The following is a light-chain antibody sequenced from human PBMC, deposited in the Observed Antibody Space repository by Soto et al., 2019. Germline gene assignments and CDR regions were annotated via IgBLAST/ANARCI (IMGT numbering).Light chain of an antibody. Sequence: QSALTQPPSVSGSPGQSVTISCTGTSSDVGNYNRVSWYQQPPGTAPKVIIYEVSNRPSGVPDRCSGSKSGNTASLTISGGQAEDEADYYCSSYTSSSTYVFGTGTKLTVL. V-gene: IGLV2-18*02. J-gene: IGLJ1*01. CDR3: SSYTSSSTYV. CDR1: SSDVGNYNR. CDR2: EVS.